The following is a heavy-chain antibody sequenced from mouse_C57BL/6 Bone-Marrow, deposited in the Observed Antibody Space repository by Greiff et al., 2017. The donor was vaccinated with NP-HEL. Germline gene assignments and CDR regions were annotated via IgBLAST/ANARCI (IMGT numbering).Heavy chain of an antibody. CDR3: TGRAGRYFDY. D-gene: IGHD3-1*01. V-gene: IGHV6-3*01. CDR2: IRLKSDNYAT. Sequence: EVKLEESGGGLVQPGGSMKLSCVASGFTFSNYWMNWVRQSPEKGLEWVAQIRLKSDNYATHYAESVKGRFTISRDDSKSSVYLQMNNLRAEDTGIYYCTGRAGRYFDYWGQGTTLTVSS. CDR1: GFTFSNYW. J-gene: IGHJ2*01.